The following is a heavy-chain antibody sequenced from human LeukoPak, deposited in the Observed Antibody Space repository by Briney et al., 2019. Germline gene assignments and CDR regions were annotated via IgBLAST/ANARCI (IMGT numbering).Heavy chain of an antibody. CDR3: ARDHSGYSSGCGGY. CDR2: ISSSSSYI. CDR1: GFTFSSYS. J-gene: IGHJ4*02. Sequence: GGSLRLSCAASGFTFSSYSMNWVRQAPGKGLEWVSSISSSSSYIYYADSVKSRFTISRDNAKNSLYLQMNSLRAEDTAVYYCARDHSGYSSGCGGYWGQGTLVTVSS. V-gene: IGHV3-21*01. D-gene: IGHD6-19*01.